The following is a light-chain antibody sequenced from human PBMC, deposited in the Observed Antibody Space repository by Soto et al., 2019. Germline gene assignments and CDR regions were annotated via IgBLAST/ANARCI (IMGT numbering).Light chain of an antibody. Sequence: QSALTQPASVSGSPGQSITISCTATSSDVGSYNLVSWYQQHPGKAPKLMIYEGSKRPSGVSNRFSGSKSGNTASLTISGLQAEDEADYYCCSYAGSSIYVVFGGGTKLTVL. J-gene: IGLJ2*01. CDR2: EGS. CDR1: SSDVGSYNL. V-gene: IGLV2-23*01. CDR3: CSYAGSSIYVV.